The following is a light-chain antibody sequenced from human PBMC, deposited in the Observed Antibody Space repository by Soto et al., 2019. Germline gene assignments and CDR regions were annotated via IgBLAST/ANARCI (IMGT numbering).Light chain of an antibody. J-gene: IGKJ1*01. Sequence: PGARATLSCRTTQSVSASQLAWYQQKPGQAPRLLIYGISERAAGIPDRFTGSGSGTDFTLTIDGLEPEDFAVYYCQQYTQSLWTFGQGTKVDIK. CDR2: GIS. CDR3: QQYTQSLWT. V-gene: IGKV3-20*01. CDR1: QSVSASQ.